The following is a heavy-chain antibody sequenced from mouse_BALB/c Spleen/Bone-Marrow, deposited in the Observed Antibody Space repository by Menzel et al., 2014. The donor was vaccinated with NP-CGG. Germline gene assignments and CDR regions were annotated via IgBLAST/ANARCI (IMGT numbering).Heavy chain of an antibody. J-gene: IGHJ3*01. D-gene: IGHD3-2*01. CDR3: ARSGDSSGYGFAY. Sequence: VQLQQSGPELVKPGALVKISCKASVFTFRSYDINWVKQRPGQGLEWIGWIYPGDGSTKYNEKFKGEATLTADKSSSTAYMQLSSLTSDNSAVYFCARSGDSSGYGFAYWGQGTLVTVSA. CDR1: VFTFRSYD. V-gene: IGHV1S56*01. CDR2: IYPGDGST.